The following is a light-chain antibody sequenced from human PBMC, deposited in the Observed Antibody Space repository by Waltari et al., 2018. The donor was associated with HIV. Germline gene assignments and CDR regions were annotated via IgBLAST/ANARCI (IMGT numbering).Light chain of an antibody. Sequence: DIVMTQSPDSLTVSLGERATITCQSSPSVLYWYNGKNDLAWFQQKPVQPPRLLIYWASTRDSGVPDRFSGSGSGTDFTLTISSLQAEDVALYYCQQYYITPFTFGPGTRVDLK. CDR3: QQYYITPFT. J-gene: IGKJ3*01. CDR2: WAS. CDR1: PSVLYWYNGKND. V-gene: IGKV4-1*01.